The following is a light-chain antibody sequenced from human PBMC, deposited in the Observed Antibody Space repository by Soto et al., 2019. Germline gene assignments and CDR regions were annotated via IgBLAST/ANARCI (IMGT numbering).Light chain of an antibody. CDR2: GAS. J-gene: IGKJ4*01. Sequence: EIALTQSPGTLSLSPGERATLSCRASQSVSSSYLAWYQQKPGQAPRLLIYGASSRATGIPDRFSASGSGTDFTLTISRLEPEDFAVYYCQQYGSSPLTFGGGTKVEIK. V-gene: IGKV3-20*01. CDR3: QQYGSSPLT. CDR1: QSVSSSY.